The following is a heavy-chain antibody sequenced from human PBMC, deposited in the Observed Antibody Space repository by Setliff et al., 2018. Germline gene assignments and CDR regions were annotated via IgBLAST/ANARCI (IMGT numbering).Heavy chain of an antibody. J-gene: IGHJ4*02. D-gene: IGHD3-10*01. CDR3: ARDSSHFIRVLDS. V-gene: IGHV3-21*01. CDR2: ISGISSNFI. Sequence: GSLRLSCAASGFTFSASTMNWVRQAPGKGLEWVSSISGISSNFIYYADSVKGRFTISRDNAKNSLFLQMDNLRAEDTAQYFCARDSSHFIRVLDSWGQGTLVTVSS. CDR1: GFTFSAST.